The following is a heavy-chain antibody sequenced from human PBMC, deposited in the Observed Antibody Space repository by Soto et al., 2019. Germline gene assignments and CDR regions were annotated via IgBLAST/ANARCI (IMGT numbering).Heavy chain of an antibody. CDR2: VNAGNDNT. CDR3: AREVPYGYSRVDY. Sequence: QFHLVQSGAEVKKPGASVKVSCKTSGYTFTNNVIHWVRQAPGQRLEWMGWVNAGNDNTKWSREFQGRLTLTKDTSATTADMEMSILTSEDTAIYFCAREVPYGYSRVDYWGQGTLVTASS. V-gene: IGHV1-3*01. D-gene: IGHD5-18*01. CDR1: GYTFTNNV. J-gene: IGHJ4*02.